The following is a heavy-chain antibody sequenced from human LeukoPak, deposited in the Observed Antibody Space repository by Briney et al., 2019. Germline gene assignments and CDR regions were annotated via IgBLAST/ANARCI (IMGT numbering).Heavy chain of an antibody. J-gene: IGHJ4*02. D-gene: IGHD6-13*01. CDR2: TSGSGDTT. CDR1: GFTFSSYS. CDR3: ARRSSSSWHDY. Sequence: PGGSLRLSCAASGFTFSSYSMRWVRQAPGKGLEWVSATSGSGDTTYYADSVKGRFATSRDNSKNSLFLQMNSLRAEDTALYYCARRSSSSWHDYWGQGTLLIVSS. V-gene: IGHV3-23*01.